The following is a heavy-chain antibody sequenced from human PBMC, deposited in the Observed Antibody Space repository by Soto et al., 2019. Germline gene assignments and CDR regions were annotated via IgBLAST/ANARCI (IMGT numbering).Heavy chain of an antibody. Sequence: SETLSLTCTVSGGSISSYYWSWIRQPPGKGLEWIGYIYYSGSTNYNPSLKSRVTISVDTSKNQFSLKLSSVTAADTAVYYCARAKDGDFFDYWGQGTLVTVSS. D-gene: IGHD4-17*01. J-gene: IGHJ4*02. CDR2: IYYSGST. CDR3: ARAKDGDFFDY. CDR1: GGSISSYY. V-gene: IGHV4-59*01.